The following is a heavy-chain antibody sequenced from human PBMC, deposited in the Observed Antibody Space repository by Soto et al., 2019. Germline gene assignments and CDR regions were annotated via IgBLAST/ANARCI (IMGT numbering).Heavy chain of an antibody. CDR3: ARDQVAGTQGNV. CDR1: GGTFSSYA. CDR2: IIPIFGTA. J-gene: IGHJ6*02. Sequence: SVKVSCKASGGTFSSYAISWVRQAPGQGLEWMGGIIPIFGTANYAQKFQGRVTITADKSTSTAYMELSSLRSEDTAMYYCARDQVAGTQGNVWGQGTTVTVSS. V-gene: IGHV1-69*06. D-gene: IGHD6-19*01.